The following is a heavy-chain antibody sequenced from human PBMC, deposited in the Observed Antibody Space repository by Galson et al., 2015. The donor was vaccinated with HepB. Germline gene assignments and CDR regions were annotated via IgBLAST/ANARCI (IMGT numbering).Heavy chain of an antibody. J-gene: IGHJ6*03. CDR2: INPNSGGT. V-gene: IGHV1-2*06. CDR3: ARLDMITFGGVMGYYMDA. CDR1: GYTFTGYY. D-gene: IGHD3-16*01. Sequence: SVKVSCKASGYTFTGYYMHWVRQAPGQGLEWMGRINPNSGGTNYAQKFQGRVTMTRDTSISTAYMELSRLRSDDTAVYYCARLDMITFGGVMGYYMDAWGKGTTVTVSS.